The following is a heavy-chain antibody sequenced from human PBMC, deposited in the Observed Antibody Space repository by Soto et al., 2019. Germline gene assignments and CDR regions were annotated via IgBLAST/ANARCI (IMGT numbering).Heavy chain of an antibody. J-gene: IGHJ4*02. CDR3: ARGGSQYYDFWSGYSYDY. Sequence: PSETLSLTCAVYGGSFSGYYWSWIRQPPGKGLEWIGEINHSGSTNYNPSLKSRVTISVGTSKNQFSLKLSSVTAADTAVYYCARGGSQYYDFWSGYSYDYWGQGTLVTVSS. CDR1: GGSFSGYY. CDR2: INHSGST. V-gene: IGHV4-34*01. D-gene: IGHD3-3*01.